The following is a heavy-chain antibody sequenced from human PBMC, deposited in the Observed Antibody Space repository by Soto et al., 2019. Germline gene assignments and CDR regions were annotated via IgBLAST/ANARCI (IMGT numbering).Heavy chain of an antibody. D-gene: IGHD3-22*01. V-gene: IGHV5-51*01. CDR2: IYPGDSDT. CDR1: EYNFITDW. Sequence: GESLKISCRGSEYNFITDWIGWVRQMPGKGLEWMGIIYPGDSDTRYSPSFYGQVTISADKSISTAYLQWSSLRASDTAMYYCARGGYYYESSGYTQGSWFDPWGQGTLVTVSS. CDR3: ARGGYYYESSGYTQGSWFDP. J-gene: IGHJ5*02.